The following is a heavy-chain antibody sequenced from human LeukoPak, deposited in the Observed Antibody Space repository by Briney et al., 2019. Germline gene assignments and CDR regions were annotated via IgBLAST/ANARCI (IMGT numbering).Heavy chain of an antibody. CDR3: TKGTLTTGYSS. J-gene: IGHJ5*02. D-gene: IGHD5-24*01. CDR2: ITNSGENT. V-gene: IGHV3-23*01. Sequence: GGSLRLSCEASGFSFPYGMSWVRQAPGKGLEWVSGITNSGENTYYADSVKGRFTISRDNSKNTLYLRMSSLRAEDTAVYYCTKGTLTTGYSSWGQGTLVTVSS. CDR1: GFSFPYG.